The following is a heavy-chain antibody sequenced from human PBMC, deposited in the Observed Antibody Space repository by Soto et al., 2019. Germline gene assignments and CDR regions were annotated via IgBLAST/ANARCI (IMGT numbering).Heavy chain of an antibody. CDR2: IYHSGST. Sequence: QLQLQESGSGLVRPSQTLSLTCAVSGGYISSGGYSWKWIRQLPGKGLEWIGYIYHSGSTLYNPSLKSRVTISVDKSKNQFSLKLSSVTAADTAVYYCARDQLEGNWFDPWGQGTLVTVSS. CDR3: ARDQLEGNWFDP. D-gene: IGHD1-1*01. CDR1: GGYISSGGYS. V-gene: IGHV4-30-2*01. J-gene: IGHJ5*02.